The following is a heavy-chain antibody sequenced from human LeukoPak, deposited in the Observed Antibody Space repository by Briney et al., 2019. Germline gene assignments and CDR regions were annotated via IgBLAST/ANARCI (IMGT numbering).Heavy chain of an antibody. D-gene: IGHD2-2*01. V-gene: IGHV3-21*01. J-gene: IGHJ5*02. Sequence: GGSLRLSCAASGFTFSSYSMNWVCQALGKGLEWVSSISSSSSYIYYADSVKGRFTISRDNAKNSLYLQMNSLRAEDTAVYYCARDRDIVVVPAAYNWFDPWGQGTLVTVSS. CDR1: GFTFSSYS. CDR2: ISSSSSYI. CDR3: ARDRDIVVVPAAYNWFDP.